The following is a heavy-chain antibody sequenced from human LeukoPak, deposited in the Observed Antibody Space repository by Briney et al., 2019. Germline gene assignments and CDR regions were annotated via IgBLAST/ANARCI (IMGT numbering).Heavy chain of an antibody. CDR2: ISSSGSTI. Sequence: GGSLRLSCAASGFMFSDYYMAWIRQAPGKGPEWVSYISSSGSTIDYADSVKGRFTISRDNARNSLSLQMNSLRAEDTAVYYCARGYYGTSPWGQGTLVTVSS. CDR1: GFMFSDYY. CDR3: ARGYYGTSP. D-gene: IGHD3-10*01. V-gene: IGHV3-11*04. J-gene: IGHJ4*02.